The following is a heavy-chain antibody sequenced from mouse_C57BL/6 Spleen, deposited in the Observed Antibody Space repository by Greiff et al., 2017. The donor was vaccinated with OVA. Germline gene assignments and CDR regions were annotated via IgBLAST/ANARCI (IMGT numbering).Heavy chain of an antibody. CDR1: GFTFSDYG. J-gene: IGHJ1*03. D-gene: IGHD1-1*01. CDR2: ISSGSSTI. V-gene: IGHV5-17*01. CDR3: ARDYYGSSYGYFDV. Sequence: DVMLVESGGGLVKPGGSLKLSCAASGFTFSDYGMHWVRQAPEKGLEWVAYISSGSSTIYYADTVKGRFTISRDNAKNTLFLQMTSLRSEDTAMYYGARDYYGSSYGYFDVWGTGTTVTVSS.